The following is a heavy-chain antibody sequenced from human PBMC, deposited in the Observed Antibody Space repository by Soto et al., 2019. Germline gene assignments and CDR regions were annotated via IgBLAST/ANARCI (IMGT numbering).Heavy chain of an antibody. D-gene: IGHD3-10*01. CDR1: GFTFTRYS. V-gene: IGHV3-21*06. CDR2: ISSTTNYI. J-gene: IGHJ4*01. Sequence: PGGSLRLSCAASGFTFTRYSMNWVRQAPGKGLEWVSSISSTTNYIYYGDSMKGRFTISRDNGKNSLYLEMHSLRAEDTAVYFCAKGTSSEFLLSFDDWGHGTLVTVSS. CDR3: AKGTSSEFLLSFDD.